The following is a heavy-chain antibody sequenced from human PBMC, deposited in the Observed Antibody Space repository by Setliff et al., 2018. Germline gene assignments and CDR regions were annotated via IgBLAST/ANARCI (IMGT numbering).Heavy chain of an antibody. D-gene: IGHD2-21*02. CDR1: GFTFNDHY. CDR2: IKKKDERYGT. CDR3: ARVAPYCGRDCFSDFLDY. V-gene: IGHV3-72*01. J-gene: IGHJ4*02. Sequence: PGGSLRLSCSASGFTFNDHYMDWVRQAPGKGLEWVARIKKKDERYGTEYAASVTGRFTISRDDSKNSLYPQMNSLKTDDTAVYYCARVAPYCGRDCFSDFLDYWGQGALVTVSS.